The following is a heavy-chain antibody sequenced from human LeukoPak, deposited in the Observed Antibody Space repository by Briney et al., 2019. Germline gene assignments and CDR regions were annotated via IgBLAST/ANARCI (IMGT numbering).Heavy chain of an antibody. Sequence: GGSLRLSCAASGFTFSSYGMSWVRQAPGKGLEWVSAISGSGGSTYYADSVKGRFTISRDNSKNTLYLQMNSLRAEDTAVYYCARDVGHYYDSSGYYGVRAFDIWGQGTMVTVSS. CDR2: ISGSGGST. CDR1: GFTFSSYG. V-gene: IGHV3-23*01. D-gene: IGHD3-22*01. J-gene: IGHJ3*02. CDR3: ARDVGHYYDSSGYYGVRAFDI.